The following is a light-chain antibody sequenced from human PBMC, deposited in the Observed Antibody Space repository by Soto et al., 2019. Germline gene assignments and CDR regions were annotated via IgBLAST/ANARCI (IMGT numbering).Light chain of an antibody. CDR3: QQYNNWPRT. Sequence: EVVMTQYPATLSVSPVEIDKLSCRASQSVSSYLAWYQQKHGQSPRLLIYGASTRATGIPARFSVSVSGTELNLNIRSLQSEDFSVYDCQQYNNWPRTCGQGTKVDIK. CDR1: QSVSSY. J-gene: IGKJ1*01. V-gene: IGKV3-15*01. CDR2: GAS.